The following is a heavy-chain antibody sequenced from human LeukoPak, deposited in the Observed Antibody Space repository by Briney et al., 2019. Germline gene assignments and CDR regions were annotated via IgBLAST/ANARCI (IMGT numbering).Heavy chain of an antibody. V-gene: IGHV3-64*02. J-gene: IGHJ6*02. CDR3: ARGRSPRGYYYGMDV. CDR2: ISSNGGET. D-gene: IGHD1-26*01. CDR1: GFSFSSYV. Sequence: PGGSLRLSCAASGFSFSSYVMHWVRQAPGKGLEYVSAISSNGGETYYADSVMGRFTISRDNSKNALYLQMGSLRVEDMAVYYCARGRSPRGYYYGMDVWGQGTTVTVS.